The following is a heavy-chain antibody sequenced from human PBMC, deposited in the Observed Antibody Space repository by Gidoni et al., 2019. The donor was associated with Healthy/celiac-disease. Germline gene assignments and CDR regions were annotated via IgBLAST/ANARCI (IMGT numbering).Heavy chain of an antibody. CDR3: ARVWRDYYAYGPFDY. J-gene: IGHJ4*02. Sequence: QVQLVQSGAEVKKPGSSVKVSCKASGGTFSSYAISWVRQAPGQGLEWMGGIIPICGTANDAQKFQGRVPITADESTSTAYMELSSLRSEDTAVYYCARVWRDYYAYGPFDYWGQGTLVTVSS. V-gene: IGHV1-69*01. CDR2: IIPICGTA. CDR1: GGTFSSYA. D-gene: IGHD3-10*01.